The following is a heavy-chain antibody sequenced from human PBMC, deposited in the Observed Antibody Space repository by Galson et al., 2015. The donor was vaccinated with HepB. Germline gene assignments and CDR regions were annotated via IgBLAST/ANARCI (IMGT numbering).Heavy chain of an antibody. CDR2: ISSSGSTI. CDR3: ARISSLYMDV. Sequence: LRLPCAASGFTFSSYEMNWVRQAPGKGLEWVSYISSSGSTIYYADSVKGRFTISRDNAKNSLYLQMNSLRAEDTAVYYCARISSLYMDVWGRGTTVTVSS. V-gene: IGHV3-48*03. CDR1: GFTFSSYE. J-gene: IGHJ6*03.